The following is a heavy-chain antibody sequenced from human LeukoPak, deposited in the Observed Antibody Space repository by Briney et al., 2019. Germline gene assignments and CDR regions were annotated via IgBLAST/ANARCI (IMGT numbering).Heavy chain of an antibody. CDR1: GYTFTGYY. V-gene: IGHV1-2*04. Sequence: ASVKVSCKASGYTFTGYYMHWVRQAPGQGLEWMGWINPNSGGTNYAQKFQGWVTMTRDTSISTAYMELSRLRSDDTAVYYCARDPGYCNYYFDYWGQGTLVTVSS. D-gene: IGHD4-11*01. J-gene: IGHJ4*02. CDR2: INPNSGGT. CDR3: ARDPGYCNYYFDY.